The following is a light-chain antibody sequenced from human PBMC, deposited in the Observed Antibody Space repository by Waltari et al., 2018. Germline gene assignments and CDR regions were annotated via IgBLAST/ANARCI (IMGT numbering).Light chain of an antibody. CDR2: WAT. CDR1: QSVLLSSNNRNY. J-gene: IGKJ4*01. Sequence: DIVMTQSPDSLAVSLGERATINCKSSQSVLLSSNNRNYVTWYQQKPGQPPKLLIYWATTRESGVPGRFSGSGSGTDFTLTISSLQAEDVAVYYCQQYYSTPITFGGGTKVEI. CDR3: QQYYSTPIT. V-gene: IGKV4-1*01.